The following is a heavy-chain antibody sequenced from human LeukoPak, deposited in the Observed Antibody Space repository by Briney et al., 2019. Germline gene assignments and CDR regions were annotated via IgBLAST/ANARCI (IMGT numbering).Heavy chain of an antibody. CDR3: ARDPTTYCTNGVCYRGGWFDP. V-gene: IGHV1-2*02. CDR1: GYTFTGYY. Sequence: ASVKVSCKASGYTFTGYYMHWVRQAPGQGLEWMGWINPNSGGTNYAQKFQGRVTMTRDTSISTAYMEQSRLRSDDTAVYYCARDPTTYCTNGVCYRGGWFDPWGQGTLVTVSS. J-gene: IGHJ5*02. D-gene: IGHD2-8*01. CDR2: INPNSGGT.